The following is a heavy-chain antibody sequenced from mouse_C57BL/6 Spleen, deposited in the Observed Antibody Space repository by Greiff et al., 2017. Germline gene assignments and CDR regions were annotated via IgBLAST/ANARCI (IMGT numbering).Heavy chain of an antibody. CDR1: GFTFSSYG. CDR3: AKHTTVVAPYWYFDV. V-gene: IGHV5-6*01. CDR2: ISSGGSYT. D-gene: IGHD1-1*01. J-gene: IGHJ1*03. Sequence: EVQVVESGGDLVKPGGSLKLSCAASGFTFSSYGMSWVRQTPDKRLEWVATISSGGSYTYYPDSVKGRFTISRDNAKNTLYLQMSSLKSEDTAMYYCAKHTTVVAPYWYFDVWGTGTTVTVSS.